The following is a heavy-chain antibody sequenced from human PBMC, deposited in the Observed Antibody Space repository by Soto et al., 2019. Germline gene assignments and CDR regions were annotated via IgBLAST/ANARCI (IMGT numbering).Heavy chain of an antibody. D-gene: IGHD2-8*01. V-gene: IGHV5-51*01. CDR2: IYPGDSDT. J-gene: IGHJ6*02. CDR1: GYRFTSYW. Sequence: PGESLKISCKGSGYRFTSYWIGWVRQMPGKGLEWMGIIYPGDSDTRYSPSFQGQVTISADKSISTAYLQWSSLKASDTAMYYCARLAHLGYCTNGVCDGMDVWGQGTTVTVSS. CDR3: ARLAHLGYCTNGVCDGMDV.